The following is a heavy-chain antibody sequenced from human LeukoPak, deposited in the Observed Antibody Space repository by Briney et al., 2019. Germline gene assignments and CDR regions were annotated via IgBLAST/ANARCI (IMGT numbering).Heavy chain of an antibody. J-gene: IGHJ3*02. CDR2: IIPILGIA. CDR3: ARGGGSYDYMNAFDI. V-gene: IGHV1-69*04. D-gene: IGHD1-26*01. Sequence: SVKVSCKASGGTFSSFGITWVRQAPGQGLEWMGRIIPILGIANYAQKFQGRVTITADKSTGTAYMELSSLRSGDTAVYYCARGGGSYDYMNAFDIWGQGTMVTVSS. CDR1: GGTFSSFG.